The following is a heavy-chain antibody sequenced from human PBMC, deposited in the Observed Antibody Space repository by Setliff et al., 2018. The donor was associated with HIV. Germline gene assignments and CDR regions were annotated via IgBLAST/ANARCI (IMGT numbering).Heavy chain of an antibody. CDR3: ARIGEWELLKGRAFDI. J-gene: IGHJ3*02. CDR2: INHRGLS. D-gene: IGHD1-26*01. CDR1: GGTLSDDY. V-gene: IGHV4-34*01. Sequence: PSETLSLTCAVYGGTLSDDYWSWIRQPPGKGLEWIGEINHRGLSNFNPSLKSRVTISVDTSKNQFSLKLNSVTAADTAVYYCARIGEWELLKGRAFDIWGQGTMVTVSS.